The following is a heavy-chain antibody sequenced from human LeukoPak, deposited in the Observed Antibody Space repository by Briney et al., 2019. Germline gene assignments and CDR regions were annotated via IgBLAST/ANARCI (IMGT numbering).Heavy chain of an antibody. Sequence: PGRFLTLSCAASGFTFSSFGMHWVRQAPGKGLEWVAVIWYDASNKYYADSVKGRFTISRDNSKNTLYLQMNSLRDDDTAVYYCVRGVGVSRFNYFDPWGQGTLVTVCS. CDR1: GFTFSSFG. D-gene: IGHD1-26*01. J-gene: IGHJ5*02. CDR2: IWYDASNK. V-gene: IGHV3-33*01. CDR3: VRGVGVSRFNYFDP.